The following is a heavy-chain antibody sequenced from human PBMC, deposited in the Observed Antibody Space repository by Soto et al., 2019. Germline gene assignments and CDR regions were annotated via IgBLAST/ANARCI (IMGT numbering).Heavy chain of an antibody. J-gene: IGHJ6*02. D-gene: IGHD6-13*01. CDR3: ARENGYSSSWYGYYYGMDV. CDR1: GGTFSSYA. Sequence: GASVKVSCKASGGTFSSYAISWVRQAPGQGLEWMGGIIPIFGTANYAQKFQGRVTITADESTSTAYMELSSLRSEDTAVYYCARENGYSSSWYGYYYGMDVWGQGTTVTVSS. CDR2: IIPIFGTA. V-gene: IGHV1-69*13.